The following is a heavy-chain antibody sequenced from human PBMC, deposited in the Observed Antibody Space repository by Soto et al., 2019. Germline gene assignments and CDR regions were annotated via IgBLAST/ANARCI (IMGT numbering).Heavy chain of an antibody. Sequence: PSETLSLTCTVSGGSISSGDYYWSWIRQPPGKGLEWIGFIHYSGSTNYNPSLKGRVTMSVDTSKNQFSLKLTSVNTADTAIYYCTRGGDPYKTGHWGQGTLVTVSS. CDR2: IHYSGST. D-gene: IGHD2-21*01. CDR1: GGSISSGDYY. CDR3: TRGGDPYKTGH. V-gene: IGHV4-61*08. J-gene: IGHJ4*02.